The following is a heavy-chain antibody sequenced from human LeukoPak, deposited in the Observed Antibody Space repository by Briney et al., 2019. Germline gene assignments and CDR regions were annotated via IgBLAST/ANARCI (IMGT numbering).Heavy chain of an antibody. Sequence: PSETLSLTCTVSGGSISSGGYYWSWIRQHPGKGLEWIGYIYYSGSTYYNPSLKSRVTISVDTSKNQFSLKLSSVTAADTAAYYCRGLRTYYFDYWGQGTLVTVSS. CDR2: IYYSGST. CDR3: RGLRTYYFDY. D-gene: IGHD4-17*01. V-gene: IGHV4-31*03. CDR1: GGSISSGGYY. J-gene: IGHJ4*02.